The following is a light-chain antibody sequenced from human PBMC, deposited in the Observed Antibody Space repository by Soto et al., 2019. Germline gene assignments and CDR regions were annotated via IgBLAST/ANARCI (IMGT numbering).Light chain of an antibody. CDR3: LQDNSVPWT. V-gene: IGKV1-6*01. J-gene: IGKJ1*01. CDR2: TAS. Sequence: AIQMTQSPSSLAASVGDTVTITCRASQDIRYDLGWYQHKPGEAPRLLIYTASKLYTGVPFRFSGSGSGTHCSLTISGLQPEDYATYYCLQDNSVPWTFGQGTRV. CDR1: QDIRYD.